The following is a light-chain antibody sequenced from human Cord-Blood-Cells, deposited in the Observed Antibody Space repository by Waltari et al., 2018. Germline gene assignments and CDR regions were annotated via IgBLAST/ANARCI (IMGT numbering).Light chain of an antibody. V-gene: IGLV2-8*01. CDR1: SSASGGSNS. Sequence: SALTQPPSLSGSPGQSVTLSCRGTSSASGGSNSVSGYQQNPGKAPKLMIYEVSKRPSGVPDRFSGSKSGNTASLTVSGLQAEDEADYYCSSYAGSNNFDVVFGGGTKLTVL. CDR3: SSYAGSNNFDVV. J-gene: IGLJ2*01. CDR2: EVS.